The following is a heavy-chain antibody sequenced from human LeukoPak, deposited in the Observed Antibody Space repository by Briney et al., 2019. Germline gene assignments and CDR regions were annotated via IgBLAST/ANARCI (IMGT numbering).Heavy chain of an antibody. Sequence: PGRSLGLSCAASGFTFSSYGMHWVRQAPGKGLEWVAVIWYDGSDKYYTDSVKGRFTISRDNSKNTLYLQMNSLRAEDTATYYCARAGDAFDIWGQGTMVTVSS. CDR3: ARAGDAFDI. J-gene: IGHJ3*02. V-gene: IGHV3-33*01. CDR2: IWYDGSDK. CDR1: GFTFSSYG.